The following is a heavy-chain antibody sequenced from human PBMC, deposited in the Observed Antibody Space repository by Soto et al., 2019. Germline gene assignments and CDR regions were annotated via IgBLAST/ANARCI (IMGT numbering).Heavy chain of an antibody. CDR1: GFTFSRYA. V-gene: IGHV3-30*04. J-gene: IGHJ6*02. Sequence: GGSLRLSCAASGFTFSRYARHWVRQAQGKGLEWVAVISYDGRTKYYPDSVKRRFTSHKANPKNTLYLQMNRLRAEDTAVYYWARDLGIAARYYYYYGMDVWAQGTTVTVSS. CDR2: ISYDGRTK. CDR3: ARDLGIAARYYYYYGMDV. D-gene: IGHD6-13*01.